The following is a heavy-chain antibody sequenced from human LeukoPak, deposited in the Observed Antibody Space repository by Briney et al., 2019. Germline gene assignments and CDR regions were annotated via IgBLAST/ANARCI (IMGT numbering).Heavy chain of an antibody. CDR2: IYYSGST. CDR1: GGSISSSSYY. J-gene: IGHJ4*02. V-gene: IGHV4-39*01. CDR3: ATIAEAVAPH. Sequence: SETLSLTCTVSGGSISSSSYYWGWIRQPPGKGLEWIGSIYYSGSTYYNPSLKSRVTISVDTSKNQFSLKLSSVTAADTAVYYCATIAEAVAPHWGQGTLVTVSS. D-gene: IGHD6-19*01.